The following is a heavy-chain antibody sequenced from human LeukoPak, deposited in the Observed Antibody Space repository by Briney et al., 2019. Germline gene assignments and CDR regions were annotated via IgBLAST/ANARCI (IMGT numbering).Heavy chain of an antibody. CDR2: IDNSGGT. Sequence: PSEALSLTCTVSGGSIRDFYWSWIRQSADRRLGFIGYIDNSGGTEYNPSLKSRVTISVDTSKNQSSLDLNSVTAADTAVYYCASLAVPFGWYSGSYYWYMDVWGKGTTVTVSS. J-gene: IGHJ6*03. D-gene: IGHD6-19*01. CDR1: GGSIRDFY. V-gene: IGHV4-59*01. CDR3: ASLAVPFGWYSGSYYWYMDV.